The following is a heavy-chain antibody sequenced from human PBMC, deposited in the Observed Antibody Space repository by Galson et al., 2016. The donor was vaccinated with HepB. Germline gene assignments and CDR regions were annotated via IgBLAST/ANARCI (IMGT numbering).Heavy chain of an antibody. CDR3: AKDLGLELTLDS. J-gene: IGHJ4*02. V-gene: IGHV3-30*18. CDR2: ILNNGSNK. D-gene: IGHD4/OR15-4a*01. CDR1: GFSFRSYA. Sequence: SLRLSCAGSGFSFRSYAMHWVRQGPGKGLEWVAVILNNGSNKDYAESVKGRFTISRDNLKNTLYLQMNSLRVEDTAVYYCAKDLGLELTLDSWGQGTLVTVSA.